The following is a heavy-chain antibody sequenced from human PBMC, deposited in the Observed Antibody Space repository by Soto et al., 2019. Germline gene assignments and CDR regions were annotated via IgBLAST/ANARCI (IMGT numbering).Heavy chain of an antibody. V-gene: IGHV4-34*01. CDR1: CGSFIGYY. CDR2: INHSGST. D-gene: IGHD2-8*01. CDR3: ARDVYGF. J-gene: IGHJ4*02. Sequence: SETLSLTCAFYCGSFIGYYWSWIRQPPGKGLEWIGEINHSGSTNYNPSLKSRVTISVDTSKNQFSLKLSSVTAADTAVYYCARDVYGFWGQGTLVTVSS.